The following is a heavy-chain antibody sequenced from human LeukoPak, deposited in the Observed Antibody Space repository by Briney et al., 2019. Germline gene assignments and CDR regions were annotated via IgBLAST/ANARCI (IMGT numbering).Heavy chain of an antibody. V-gene: IGHV1-8*01. CDR3: ARSDYHNSGSHTVFDAFDI. Sequence: ASVKVSCKASGYTFTSYDINWVRQATGQGLEWMGWMNPNSGNTGYAQKFQGRVTMTRNTSISTAYMELSSLRSEDTAVYYCARSDYHNSGSHTVFDAFDIWGQGTRVTVSS. CDR1: GYTFTSYD. D-gene: IGHD3-10*01. CDR2: MNPNSGNT. J-gene: IGHJ3*02.